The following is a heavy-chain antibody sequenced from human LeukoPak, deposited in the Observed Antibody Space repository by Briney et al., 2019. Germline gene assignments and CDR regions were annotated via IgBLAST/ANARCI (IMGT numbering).Heavy chain of an antibody. D-gene: IGHD6-13*01. Sequence: GGSLRLSCAASGFTFSSYWMHWVRQAPGKGLVWVSRISYDGGDPSYADSVKGRFTISRDNAKNTLYLQMNSLTAEDTAVYYCARGYSSRLYNWLDPWGQGTLVTVSS. V-gene: IGHV3-74*01. J-gene: IGHJ5*02. CDR2: ISYDGGDP. CDR3: ARGYSSRLYNWLDP. CDR1: GFTFSSYW.